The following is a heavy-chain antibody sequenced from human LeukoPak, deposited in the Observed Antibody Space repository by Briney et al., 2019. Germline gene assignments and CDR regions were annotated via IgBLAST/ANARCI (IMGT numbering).Heavy chain of an antibody. Sequence: ASVTVSCKASGYTFTGYYIHWVRQAPGQGLEWMGWINPDSGGTNYAQKFQGRVTMTRDTSITTAYMELSRLRSDDTAVYYCARVNDYGSGSWGDYWGQGTLVTVSS. CDR1: GYTFTGYY. CDR3: ARVNDYGSGSWGDY. V-gene: IGHV1-2*02. CDR2: INPDSGGT. J-gene: IGHJ4*02. D-gene: IGHD3-10*01.